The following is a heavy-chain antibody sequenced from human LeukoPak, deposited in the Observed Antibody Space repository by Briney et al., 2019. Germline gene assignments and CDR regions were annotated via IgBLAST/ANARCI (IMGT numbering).Heavy chain of an antibody. Sequence: GESLKISCNGSGDTFTTTLISLVRQMPGKGLELVAIIFFGDSDSRYNPSFQGQVTISVDKSINTAYLQWSSLKASDTAMYYCARHLRGLDYWGQGTLVTVSS. CDR2: IFFGDSDS. J-gene: IGHJ4*02. CDR3: ARHLRGLDY. D-gene: IGHD3-16*01. CDR1: GDTFTTTL. V-gene: IGHV5-51*01.